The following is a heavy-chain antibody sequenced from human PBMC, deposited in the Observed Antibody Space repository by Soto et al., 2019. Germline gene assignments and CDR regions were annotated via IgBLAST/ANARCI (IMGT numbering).Heavy chain of an antibody. CDR1: GYSISSGYY. Sequence: PSETLSLTCAVSGYSISSGYYWGWIRQPPGKGLEWIGSIYHSGSTYYNPSLKSRVTISVDTSKNQFSLTLSSVTAADTAVYYCARDNGDLEYWGQGTLVTVCS. D-gene: IGHD4-17*01. J-gene: IGHJ4*02. CDR3: ARDNGDLEY. CDR2: IYHSGST. V-gene: IGHV4-38-2*02.